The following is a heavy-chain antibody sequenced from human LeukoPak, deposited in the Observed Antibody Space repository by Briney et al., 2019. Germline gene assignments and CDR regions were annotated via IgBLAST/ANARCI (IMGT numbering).Heavy chain of an antibody. CDR2: ISHSGST. CDR3: AILTNGYGYFDY. J-gene: IGHJ4*02. D-gene: IGHD5-18*01. CDR1: GGSFSGYY. V-gene: IGHV4-34*01. Sequence: SETLSLTCAVYGGSFSGYYWSWIRQLPGKGLEWIGEISHSGSTNYNPSLESRVTISVDTSKNQFSLKLTSVTAADTAVYYCAILTNGYGYFDYWGQGTLVTVSS.